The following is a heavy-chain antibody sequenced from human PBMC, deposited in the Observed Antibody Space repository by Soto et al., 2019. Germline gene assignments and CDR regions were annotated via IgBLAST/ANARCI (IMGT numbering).Heavy chain of an antibody. Sequence: PGGSLRLSCGASGFSFGVYWMSWVRQAPGKGLEWLATIKWDASEKKYVDSVKGRFTISRDNAMNSLYLQMNSLRAEDTAVYYCARDSRYSRFDYWGQGTLVTVSS. D-gene: IGHD6-13*01. CDR1: GFSFGVYW. J-gene: IGHJ4*02. CDR2: IKWDASEK. V-gene: IGHV3-7*01. CDR3: ARDSRYSRFDY.